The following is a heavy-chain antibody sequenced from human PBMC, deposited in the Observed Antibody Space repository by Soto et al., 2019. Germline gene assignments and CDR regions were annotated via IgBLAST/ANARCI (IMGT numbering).Heavy chain of an antibody. CDR3: ARLLGTSAWTGGNWFDP. J-gene: IGHJ5*02. CDR2: IYHSGAT. CDR1: GAALSSGGYF. V-gene: IGHV4-39*07. Sequence: SETLSLTCTVSGAALSSGGYFYTWIRQPPGKGLEWIGTIYHSGATYYNPSLQSRVTISVDTSKNQFSLKLTSVTAADTAVYYCARLLGTSAWTGGNWFDPWGQGILVTVSS. D-gene: IGHD6-19*01.